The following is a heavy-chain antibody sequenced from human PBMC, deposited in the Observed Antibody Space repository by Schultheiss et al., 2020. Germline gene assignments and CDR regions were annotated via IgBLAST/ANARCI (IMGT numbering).Heavy chain of an antibody. V-gene: IGHV4-34*01. J-gene: IGHJ1*01. Sequence: SETLSLTCAVYGGSFSGYYWSWIRQPPGKGLEWIGEINHSGSTNYNPSLKSRVTISVDTSKNQFSLKVSSVTAADTAVYYCARTRSFAFQHWGQGTLVTVSS. CDR1: GGSFSGYY. D-gene: IGHD3-16*01. CDR2: INHSGST. CDR3: ARTRSFAFQH.